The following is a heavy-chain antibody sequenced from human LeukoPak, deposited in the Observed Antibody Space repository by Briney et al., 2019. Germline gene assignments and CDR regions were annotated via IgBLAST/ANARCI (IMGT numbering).Heavy chain of an antibody. CDR2: ISTGGSP. CDR1: GFTVSNNY. Sequence: PGGSLRLSCAASGFTVSNNYMTWVRQAPGKGLEWVSLISTGGSPNYTDSVKGRFTISRDNSKNTLFLQMNSLRAEDTAVYYCVRGFRGYSFDYWGQGTLVTVSS. CDR3: VRGFRGYSFDY. V-gene: IGHV3-53*01. J-gene: IGHJ4*02.